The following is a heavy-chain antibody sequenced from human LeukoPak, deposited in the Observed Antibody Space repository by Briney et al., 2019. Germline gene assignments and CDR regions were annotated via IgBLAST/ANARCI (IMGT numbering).Heavy chain of an antibody. V-gene: IGHV3-30*02. CDR1: GFTFTSHW. CDR3: AKPSGSGVDY. CDR2: IRSDGYHT. D-gene: IGHD1-26*01. J-gene: IGHJ4*02. Sequence: GGSLRLSCGASGFTFTSHWMSWVRQAPGKGLEWVAFIRSDGYHTYYTDSVKGRFIITRDNFKNTLYLQMNSLRLEDMAVYYCAKPSGSGVDYWGRGTRVTVSS.